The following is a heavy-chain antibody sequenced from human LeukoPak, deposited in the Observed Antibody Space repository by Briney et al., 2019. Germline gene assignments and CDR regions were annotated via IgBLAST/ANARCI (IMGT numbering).Heavy chain of an antibody. CDR2: ISTYNGNT. CDR3: ARGFGIGDLLDY. CDR1: GYTFTSYG. V-gene: IGHV1-18*01. Sequence: ASVKVSCKASGYTFTSYGISWVRQAPGQGLEWMGWISTYNGNTNYAQKVQGRVTMTTDTSTSTGYMELRSLRSDDTAVYYCARGFGIGDLLDYWGQGSLVTVSS. J-gene: IGHJ4*02. D-gene: IGHD3-10*01.